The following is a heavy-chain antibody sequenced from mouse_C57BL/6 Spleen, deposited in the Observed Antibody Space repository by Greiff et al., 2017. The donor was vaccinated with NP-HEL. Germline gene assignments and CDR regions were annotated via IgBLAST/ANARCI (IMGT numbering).Heavy chain of an antibody. CDR2: INPYNGGT. J-gene: IGHJ2*01. CDR1: GYTFTDYY. V-gene: IGHV1-19*01. CDR3: ARRGSNYPARFDY. Sequence: VQLQQSGPVLVKPGASVKMSCKASGYTFTDYYMNWVKQSHGKSLEWIGVINPYNGGTSYNQKFKGKATLTVDKSSSTAYMELNSLTSEDSAVYYCARRGSNYPARFDYWGQGTTLTVSS. D-gene: IGHD2-5*01.